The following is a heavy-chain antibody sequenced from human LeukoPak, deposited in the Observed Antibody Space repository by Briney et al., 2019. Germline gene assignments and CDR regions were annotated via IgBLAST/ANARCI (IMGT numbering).Heavy chain of an antibody. CDR3: ARTEYYYDSSGYYFY. Sequence: GGSLRLSRAASGFTYSRYWMSWVRQAPGQGLEWVANIKQDGSEKYYVDSVKGRFTISRDNAKNSLYLQMNSLRAEDTAVYYCARTEYYYDSSGYYFYWGQGTLVTVSS. CDR2: IKQDGSEK. D-gene: IGHD3-22*01. J-gene: IGHJ4*02. CDR1: GFTYSRYW. V-gene: IGHV3-7*01.